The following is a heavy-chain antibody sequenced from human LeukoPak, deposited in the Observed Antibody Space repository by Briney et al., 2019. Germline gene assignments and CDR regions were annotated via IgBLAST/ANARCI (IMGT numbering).Heavy chain of an antibody. CDR1: GGTFSSYA. J-gene: IGHJ4*02. Sequence: ASVKVSCKASGGTFSSYAISWVRQAPGQGLEWMGGIIPIFGTANYAQKFQGRVTITADESTSTAYMELSSLRSEDTAVYYCARDRYGSSSGDYWGQGTLVTVSS. D-gene: IGHD6-6*01. CDR3: ARDRYGSSSGDY. V-gene: IGHV1-69*13. CDR2: IIPIFGTA.